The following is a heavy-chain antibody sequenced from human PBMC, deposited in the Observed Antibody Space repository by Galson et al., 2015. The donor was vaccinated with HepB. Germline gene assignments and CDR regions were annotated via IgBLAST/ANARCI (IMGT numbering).Heavy chain of an antibody. J-gene: IGHJ6*03. CDR1: GFTFSSYS. V-gene: IGHV3-48*01. Sequence: SLRLSCAASGFTFSSYSMNWVRQAPGKGLEWVSYISSSSSTIYYADSVKGRFTISRDNAKNSLYLQMNSLRAEDTAVYYCARKYKGYYYYYMDVWGKGTTVTVSS. D-gene: IGHD1-1*01. CDR3: ARKYKGYYYYYMDV. CDR2: ISSSSSTI.